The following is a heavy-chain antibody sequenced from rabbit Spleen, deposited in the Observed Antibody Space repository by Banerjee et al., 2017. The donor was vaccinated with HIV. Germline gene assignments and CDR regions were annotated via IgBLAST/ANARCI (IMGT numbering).Heavy chain of an antibody. CDR2: IWVGNSGNT. CDR3: VRDQAGDADYGPYYLNL. CDR1: GFSFSDRDV. V-gene: IGHV1S45*01. Sequence: QEQLVESGGGLVKPEGSLTLTCKASGFSFSDRDVMCWVRQAPGKGLEWIGCIWVGNSGNTYYATWAKGRFTISKTSSTTVTLQMTSLTAANTATYFCVRDQAGDADYGPYYLNLWGQGTLVTVS. J-gene: IGHJ4*01. D-gene: IGHD2-1*01.